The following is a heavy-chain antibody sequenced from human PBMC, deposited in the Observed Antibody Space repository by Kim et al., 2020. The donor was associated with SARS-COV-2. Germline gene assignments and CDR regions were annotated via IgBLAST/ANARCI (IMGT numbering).Heavy chain of an antibody. J-gene: IGHJ3*02. CDR2: IYYSGST. Sequence: SETLSLTCTVSGGSISSSSYYWGWIRQPPGKGLEWIGSIYYSGSTYYNPSLKSRVTISVDTSKNQFSLKLSSVTAADTAVYYCARLIRSGSSGYYSGPDAFDIWGQGTMVTVSS. V-gene: IGHV4-39*01. CDR3: ARLIRSGSSGYYSGPDAFDI. D-gene: IGHD3-22*01. CDR1: GGSISSSSYY.